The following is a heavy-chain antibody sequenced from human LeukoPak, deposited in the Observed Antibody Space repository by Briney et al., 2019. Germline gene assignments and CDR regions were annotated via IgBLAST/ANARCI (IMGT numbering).Heavy chain of an antibody. D-gene: IGHD3-22*01. J-gene: IGHJ3*02. CDR3: AREAYYFESSGATWDAFDI. V-gene: IGHV4-61*02. CDR2: IYSTGST. Sequence: SETLSLTCTVSGYSISSGSYYWSWVRQPAGKGLEWIGRIYSTGSTNYSPSLKSRVTISVDMSKNQFSLKLSSVAAADTAVYYCAREAYYFESSGATWDAFDIWGRGTMVTVSS. CDR1: GYSISSGSYY.